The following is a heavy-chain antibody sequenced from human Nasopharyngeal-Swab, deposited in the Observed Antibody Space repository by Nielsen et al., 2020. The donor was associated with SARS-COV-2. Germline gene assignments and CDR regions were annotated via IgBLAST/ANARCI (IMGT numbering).Heavy chain of an antibody. Sequence: WVRQAPGQGPEWMGIINPSGGRTSYAQKFQGRVTMTRDTSTSTVYMELSSLRSEDTAVYYCARDLGYGDYGGGFDYWGQGTLVTVPS. CDR2: INPSGGRT. V-gene: IGHV1-46*01. D-gene: IGHD4-17*01. CDR3: ARDLGYGDYGGGFDY. J-gene: IGHJ4*02.